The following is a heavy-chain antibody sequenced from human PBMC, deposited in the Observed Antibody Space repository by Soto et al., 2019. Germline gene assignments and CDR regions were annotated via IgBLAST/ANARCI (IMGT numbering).Heavy chain of an antibody. CDR3: ATHRAACAPYSFDF. CDR1: GYSFTGYY. V-gene: IGHV1-2*02. Sequence: ASVKVSCKTSGYSFTGYYIHWVRQAPGHGLQWMGWINPASDGTNYAHDFKGRVTVTGDTSTGTAYMELVNLKSDDTAIYYCATHRAACAPYSFDFWGQGTLVTVSS. CDR2: INPASDGT. J-gene: IGHJ4*01.